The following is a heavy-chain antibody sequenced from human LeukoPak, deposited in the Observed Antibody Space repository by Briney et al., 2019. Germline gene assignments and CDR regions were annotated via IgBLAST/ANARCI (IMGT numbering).Heavy chain of an antibody. D-gene: IGHD6-19*01. CDR1: GGSFSGYY. Sequence: SETLSLTCAVYGGSFSGYYWSWIRQPPGKGLEWIGEINHSGSTNYNPSLKSRVTISVDTSKNQFSLKLSSVTAADTAVYYCARRNRYSSGWYSHFDYWGQGTLVTVSS. CDR2: INHSGST. J-gene: IGHJ4*02. CDR3: ARRNRYSSGWYSHFDY. V-gene: IGHV4-34*01.